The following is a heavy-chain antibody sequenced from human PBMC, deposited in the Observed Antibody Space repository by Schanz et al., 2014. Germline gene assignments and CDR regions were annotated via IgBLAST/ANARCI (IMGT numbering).Heavy chain of an antibody. Sequence: VQLVESGGGLVKPGGSLRLSCAASGFTFSSYGMNWVRQAPGKGLEWVSYISSSSSYIYYADSMKGRFTISRDNAKNSLYLEMTSLRGEDTAVYYCARENLNWEAFDIWGQGTVVTVSS. D-gene: IGHD7-27*01. CDR3: ARENLNWEAFDI. V-gene: IGHV3-21*04. J-gene: IGHJ3*02. CDR2: ISSSSSYI. CDR1: GFTFSSYG.